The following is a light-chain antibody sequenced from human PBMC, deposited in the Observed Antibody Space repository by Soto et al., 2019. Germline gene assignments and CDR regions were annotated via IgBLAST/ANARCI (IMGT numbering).Light chain of an antibody. CDR1: NSNIGAGYG. V-gene: IGLV1-40*01. Sequence: QSVLTQPPSVSGAPGQRVTISCTGSNSNIGAGYGVNWYQQLPGTAPKLLIYGNTNRPSGVPDRFSGSKSGTSAFLAITGLQAEDEADYYCQSYDSSLSGVVFGGGTKLTVL. CDR3: QSYDSSLSGVV. CDR2: GNT. J-gene: IGLJ2*01.